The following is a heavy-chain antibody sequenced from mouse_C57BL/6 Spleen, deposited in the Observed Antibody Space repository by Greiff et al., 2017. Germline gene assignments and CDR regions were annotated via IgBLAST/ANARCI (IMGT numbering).Heavy chain of an antibody. CDR2: INPNNGGT. CDR1: GYTFTDYY. J-gene: IGHJ3*01. CDR3: ARSGLSWFAY. V-gene: IGHV1-26*01. Sequence: EVQLQQSGPELVKPGASVKISCKASGYTFTDYYMNWVKQSHGKSLEWIGDINPNNGGTSYNQKFKGKATLTVDKSSSTAYMELRSLTSEDSAVYYCARSGLSWFAYWGQGTLVTVSA. D-gene: IGHD3-2*02.